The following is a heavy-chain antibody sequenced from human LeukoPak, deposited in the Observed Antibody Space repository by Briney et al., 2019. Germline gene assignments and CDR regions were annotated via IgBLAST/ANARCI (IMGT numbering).Heavy chain of an antibody. V-gene: IGHV4-39*01. CDR1: GGSISSSSYY. J-gene: IGHJ4*02. CDR2: IYYSGST. Sequence: SETLSLTCAVSGGSISSSSYYWGWIRQPPGKGLEWIGNIYYSGSTNYNPSLKSRVTISVDTSKNQFSLKLSSVTAADTAVYYCASVRGLGVITPYLDYWGQGTLVTVSS. D-gene: IGHD3-16*02. CDR3: ASVRGLGVITPYLDY.